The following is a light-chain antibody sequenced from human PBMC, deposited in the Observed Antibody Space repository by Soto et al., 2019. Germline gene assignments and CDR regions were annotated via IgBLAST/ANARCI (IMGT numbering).Light chain of an antibody. CDR2: EIN. Sequence: QSALTQPASVSGSPGQSITISCTGTSSDVGNGYDSVSWYQQHPGKAPKLMIYEINKRPSGVSNRFSGSKSGNTASLTISGLQAEDEAAYYCSSYADSDTVVFGEGTKLTVL. J-gene: IGLJ2*01. V-gene: IGLV2-23*02. CDR1: SSDVGNGYDS. CDR3: SSYADSDTVV.